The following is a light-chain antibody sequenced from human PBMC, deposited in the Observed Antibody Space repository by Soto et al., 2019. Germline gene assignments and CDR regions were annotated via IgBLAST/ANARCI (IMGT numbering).Light chain of an antibody. J-gene: IGKJ1*01. Sequence: EIVWTQSPGTLSLSPGARANLSCRASQSISSNYLAWYKQKPGQATRLLIYGASTRATGIPDRFSGSGSGTDFTLTIRRLEPEDFAVYHCQQYDDSMTFGQVTKVDI. V-gene: IGKV3-20*01. CDR2: GAS. CDR3: QQYDDSMT. CDR1: QSISSNY.